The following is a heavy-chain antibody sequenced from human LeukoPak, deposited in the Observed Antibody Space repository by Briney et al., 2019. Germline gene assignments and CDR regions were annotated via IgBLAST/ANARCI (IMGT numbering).Heavy chain of an antibody. CDR3: AREYGYCSGGSCYSSFFH. J-gene: IGHJ4*02. Sequence: GESLKISCKGSGHSFTSYWIGWVRQMPGKGLEWMGIIYPGDSDTRYSPSFQGQVTISADKSISTAYLQWSSLKASDTAMYYCAREYGYCSGGSCYSSFFHWGQGTLVTVSS. CDR1: GHSFTSYW. CDR2: IYPGDSDT. D-gene: IGHD2-15*01. V-gene: IGHV5-51*01.